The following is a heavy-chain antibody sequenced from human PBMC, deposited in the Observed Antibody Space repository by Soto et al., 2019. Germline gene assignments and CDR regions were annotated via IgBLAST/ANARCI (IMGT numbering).Heavy chain of an antibody. V-gene: IGHV4-30-4*01. CDR2: ISNSGST. CDR3: ATESGSTYGYFDH. D-gene: IGHD5-18*01. Sequence: PSETLSLTCTASGGPFTSDEDYWTWIRQTPGKGLEWIGYISNSGSTGYNPSLKTRLSMSVDRSKNQFTLRLTSVTAADTAVYFCATESGSTYGYFDHWGQGTQVTVSS. J-gene: IGHJ4*02. CDR1: GGPFTSDEDY.